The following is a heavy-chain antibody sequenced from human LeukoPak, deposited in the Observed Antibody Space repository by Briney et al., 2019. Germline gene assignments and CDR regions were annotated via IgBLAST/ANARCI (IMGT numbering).Heavy chain of an antibody. CDR3: ARYIHPQGLVGYAMDV. Sequence: ASVKVSCKASGYTFTGYYMHWVRQAPGQGLEWMGRIIPILGKVDYAQKFQGRVTITADKSTRSAYMELSSLASGDTAIYFCARYIHPQGLVGYAMDVWGQGTTVIVP. D-gene: IGHD2-15*01. CDR1: GYTFTGYY. CDR2: IIPILGKV. V-gene: IGHV1-69*02. J-gene: IGHJ6*02.